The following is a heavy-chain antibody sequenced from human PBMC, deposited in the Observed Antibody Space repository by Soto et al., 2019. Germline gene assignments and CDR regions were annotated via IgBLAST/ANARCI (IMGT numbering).Heavy chain of an antibody. CDR3: ARDRCSGGSCYPGENYGMDV. J-gene: IGHJ6*02. V-gene: IGHV1-18*01. CDR1: GYTFTSYG. CDR2: ISAYNGNT. D-gene: IGHD2-15*01. Sequence: QVQLVQSGAEVKKPGASVKVSCKASGYTFTSYGISWVRQAPGQGLEWMGWISAYNGNTNYSQKLQGRVTMTTDTATSTAYMELRSLRYDDTAVYYCARDRCSGGSCYPGENYGMDVWGQGTTVTVSS.